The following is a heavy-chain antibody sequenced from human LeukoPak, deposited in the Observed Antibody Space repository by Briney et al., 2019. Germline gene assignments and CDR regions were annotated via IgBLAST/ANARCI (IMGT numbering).Heavy chain of an antibody. D-gene: IGHD2-15*01. J-gene: IGHJ5*02. CDR3: AREKSSYCSGGSCYLSRFDP. V-gene: IGHV3-11*06. CDR1: GFTFSDYY. CDR2: ISSSSSYT. Sequence: GGSLRLSCAASGFTFSDYYMSWIRQAPGKRLEWVSYISSSSSYTNYADSVKGRFTISRDNAKNSLYLQMNSLRAEDTAVYYCAREKSSYCSGGSCYLSRFDPWGQGTLVTVSS.